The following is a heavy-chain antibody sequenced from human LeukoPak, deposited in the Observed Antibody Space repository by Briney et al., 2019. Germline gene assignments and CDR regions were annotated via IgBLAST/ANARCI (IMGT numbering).Heavy chain of an antibody. V-gene: IGHV1-2*02. CDR3: ARASERWLQLDP. CDR1: GYTFTGYY. Sequence: GASVKVSCKASGYTFTGYYMHWVRQAPGQGLEWMGWINPNSGDTNYAQKFQDRVTVTRDTSISTAYMDLSWLRSDDTAVYYCARASERWLQLDPWGQGTLVTVSS. D-gene: IGHD5-24*01. J-gene: IGHJ5*02. CDR2: INPNSGDT.